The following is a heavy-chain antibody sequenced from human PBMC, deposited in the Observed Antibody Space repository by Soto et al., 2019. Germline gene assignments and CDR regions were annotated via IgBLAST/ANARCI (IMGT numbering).Heavy chain of an antibody. CDR1: GYSFATYW. CDR2: IYPGDSDT. V-gene: IGHV5-51*01. D-gene: IGHD2-15*01. Sequence: PGESLKISCKGSGYSFATYWIGWVRQMPGKGLEWMGIIYPGDSDTRYSPSFQGQVTISADKSISTAYLQWSSLKASDTAMYYCARHGYGGNPWGAFDIWGQGTMVTGSS. CDR3: ARHGYGGNPWGAFDI. J-gene: IGHJ3*02.